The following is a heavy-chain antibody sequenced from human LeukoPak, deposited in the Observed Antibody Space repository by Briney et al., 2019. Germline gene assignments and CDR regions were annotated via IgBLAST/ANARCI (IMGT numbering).Heavy chain of an antibody. CDR3: ARVNLPDYSSNWFDP. CDR2: IIPIFGTA. Sequence: ASVTVSCTASGGTFSSYAISWVRQAPGQGLEWMGGIIPIFGTANYAQKFQGRVTITADESTSTAYMELSSLRSEDTAVYYCARVNLPDYSSNWFDPWGQGTLVTVSS. CDR1: GGTFSSYA. V-gene: IGHV1-69*13. D-gene: IGHD4-11*01. J-gene: IGHJ5*02.